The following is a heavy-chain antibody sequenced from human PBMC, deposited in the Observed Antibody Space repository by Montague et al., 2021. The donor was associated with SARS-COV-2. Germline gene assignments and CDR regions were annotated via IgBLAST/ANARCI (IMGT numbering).Heavy chain of an antibody. CDR3: ARDVRYYYDQ. Sequence: SETLSLTCSVSGGSMSSYHWVWIRQPPGKGLEWIGYVSYRGSTNYNLSLKSRVTISLDTSKNRFSLGVTSVTAADTAVYYCARDVRYYYDQWGQGILATVSS. CDR1: GGSMSSYH. J-gene: IGHJ4*02. D-gene: IGHD3-10*01. V-gene: IGHV4-59*01. CDR2: VSYRGST.